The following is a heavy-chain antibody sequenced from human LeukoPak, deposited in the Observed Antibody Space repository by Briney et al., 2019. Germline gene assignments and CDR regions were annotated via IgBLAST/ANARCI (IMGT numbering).Heavy chain of an antibody. D-gene: IGHD2-2*01. V-gene: IGHV3-7*01. CDR2: IKQDGSEK. J-gene: IGHJ4*02. CDR3: ARVSVVRDFDY. Sequence: PGGSLRLSCAASGFTFNNYWVSWVRQAPGKGLEWVANIKQDGSEKYYVDSVKSRFTVSRDNAKNSLFLQMNSLRAEDTAVYYCARVSVVRDFDYWGQGTLVTVSS. CDR1: GFTFNNYW.